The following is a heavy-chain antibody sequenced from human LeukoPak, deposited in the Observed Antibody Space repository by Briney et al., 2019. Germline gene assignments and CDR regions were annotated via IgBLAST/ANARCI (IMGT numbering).Heavy chain of an antibody. CDR1: GFTFSTSW. V-gene: IGHV3-7*01. CDR2: INEDGSEK. Sequence: GGSLRLSCVASGFTFSTSWMNWVRQAPGKGLEWVASINEDGSEKYYVDSVKGRLTVSRDNAKNSLYLQMNSLRVEDTAVYYCTRDSGRFRLDYWGQGILVTVSS. D-gene: IGHD6-19*01. J-gene: IGHJ4*02. CDR3: TRDSGRFRLDY.